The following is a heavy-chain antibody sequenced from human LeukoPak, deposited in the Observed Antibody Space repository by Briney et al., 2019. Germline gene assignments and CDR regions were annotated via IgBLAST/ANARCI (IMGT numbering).Heavy chain of an antibody. V-gene: IGHV4-59*12. CDR2: IYYSGST. J-gene: IGHJ4*02. D-gene: IGHD4-17*01. Sequence: SEALSLTCTVSGGSISSYYWSWIRQPPGKGLEWIGYIYYSGSTNYNPSLKSRVTISVDTSKNQFSLELSSVTAADTAVYYCARRDGDWEGAYYFDYWGQGTLVTVSS. CDR3: ARRDGDWEGAYYFDY. CDR1: GGSISSYY.